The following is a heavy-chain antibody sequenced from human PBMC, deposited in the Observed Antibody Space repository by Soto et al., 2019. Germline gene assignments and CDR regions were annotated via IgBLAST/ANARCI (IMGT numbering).Heavy chain of an antibody. Sequence: SVKVSCKASGGTLSSYAISWVRQAPGQGLECMGGIIPVFGTANYAQKFQGRVTINADESTSTVYMELSSLRSEDTAVYYCARGWNDFPHWGQGTLVTVSS. D-gene: IGHD1-1*01. CDR3: ARGWNDFPH. V-gene: IGHV1-69*13. CDR2: IIPVFGTA. CDR1: GGTLSSYA. J-gene: IGHJ1*01.